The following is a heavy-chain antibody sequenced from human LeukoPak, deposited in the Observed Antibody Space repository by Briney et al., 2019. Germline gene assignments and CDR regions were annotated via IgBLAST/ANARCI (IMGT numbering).Heavy chain of an antibody. CDR3: AKDSKGTYPLSPFDY. CDR2: ISGSGGST. J-gene: IGHJ4*02. CDR1: GFTFSNYA. D-gene: IGHD3-10*01. Sequence: PGGALRLSCADSGFTFSNYAMSWVRQAPGKGLEWVSIISGSGGSTYYADSVKGRFTISRDNSKDTLYLQRNSLIGEDTAVYYCAKDSKGTYPLSPFDYWGQGTLVTVSS. V-gene: IGHV3-23*01.